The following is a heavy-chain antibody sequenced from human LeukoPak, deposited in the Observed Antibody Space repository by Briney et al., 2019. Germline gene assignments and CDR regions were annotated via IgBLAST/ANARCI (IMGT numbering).Heavy chain of an antibody. CDR2: ISSSSSYI. V-gene: IGHV3-21*01. Sequence: GGSLRLSCAASGFIFSSYSMTWVRQAPGKGLEWVSSISSSSSYIYYADSVKGRFTISRDNAKDSLYLQMNSLRAEDTAVYYCVKGSGSYYYNWFDPWGQGTLVTVSS. J-gene: IGHJ5*02. CDR1: GFIFSSYS. D-gene: IGHD3-10*01. CDR3: VKGSGSYYYNWFDP.